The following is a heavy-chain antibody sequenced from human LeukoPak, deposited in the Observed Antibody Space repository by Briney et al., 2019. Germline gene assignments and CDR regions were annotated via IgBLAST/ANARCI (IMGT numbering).Heavy chain of an antibody. CDR1: GGTFSSYA. J-gene: IGHJ5*02. CDR2: IIPIFGTA. V-gene: IGHV1-69*06. D-gene: IGHD3-10*01. Sequence: ASVKVSCKASGGTFSSYAISWVRQAPGQGLEWMGGIIPIFGTANYAQKFQGRVTITADKSTSTAYMELSSLRSEDTAVYYCARDRGSGSSHWFDPWGQGTLVTVSS. CDR3: ARDRGSGSSHWFDP.